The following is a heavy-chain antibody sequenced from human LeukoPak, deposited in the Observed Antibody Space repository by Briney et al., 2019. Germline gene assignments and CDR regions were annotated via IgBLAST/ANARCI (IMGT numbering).Heavy chain of an antibody. CDR2: ISATGEKS. Sequence: PGGSLRLSCTASGFTFSSFAMNWVRQAPGKGLEWVSVISATGEKSYYAESVKDRFTISRDYSKKTVFLSMSSLRVDDTAIYYCAKDRRFSVTTDYYFDVWGPGTLVTVSS. J-gene: IGHJ4*02. V-gene: IGHV3-23*01. D-gene: IGHD4-17*01. CDR1: GFTFSSFA. CDR3: AKDRRFSVTTDYYFDV.